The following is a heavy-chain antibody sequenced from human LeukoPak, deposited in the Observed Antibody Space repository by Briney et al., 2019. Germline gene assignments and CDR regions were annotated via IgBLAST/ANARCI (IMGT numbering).Heavy chain of an antibody. V-gene: IGHV3-48*03. Sequence: GGSLRLSCAASGLTFSSYEMNWVRQAPGKGLEWVSYISSSGSTIYYADSVKGRFTISRDNAKNSLYLQMNSLRAEDTAVYYCARGADVLLWFGESPWGYTYDYWGQGTLVTVSS. CDR1: GLTFSSYE. D-gene: IGHD3-10*01. CDR3: ARGADVLLWFGESPWGYTYDY. J-gene: IGHJ4*02. CDR2: ISSSGSTI.